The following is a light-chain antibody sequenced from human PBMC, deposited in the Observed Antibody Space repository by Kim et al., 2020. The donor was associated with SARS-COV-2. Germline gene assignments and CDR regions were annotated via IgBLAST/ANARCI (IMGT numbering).Light chain of an antibody. V-gene: IGKV1-39*01. CDR3: QQSYSTPIT. J-gene: IGKJ5*01. CDR1: HGIYTY. CDR2: VAS. Sequence: DIQMTQSPSSLSASVGDRVTLTCRASHGIYTYLNWYQLKTGKAPKLLVYVASSLQSGVPSRFSGSGSGTDFTLTISSLQPEDFATYYCQQSYSTPITFGQGTRLEIK.